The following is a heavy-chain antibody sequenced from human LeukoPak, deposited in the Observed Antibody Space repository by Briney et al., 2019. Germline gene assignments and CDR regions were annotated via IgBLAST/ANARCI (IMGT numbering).Heavy chain of an antibody. CDR1: GFTFSSYA. D-gene: IGHD1-26*01. CDR2: TSYDGSNN. J-gene: IGHJ4*02. CDR3: ARDHRALSSREDFDY. Sequence: GRSLRLSCAASGFTFSSYAMHWVRQAPGKGLEWVAVTSYDGSNNYYADSVKGRFTISRDNSKNTLYLQMNSLRAEDTAVYYCARDHRALSSREDFDYWGQGTLVTVSS. V-gene: IGHV3-30-3*01.